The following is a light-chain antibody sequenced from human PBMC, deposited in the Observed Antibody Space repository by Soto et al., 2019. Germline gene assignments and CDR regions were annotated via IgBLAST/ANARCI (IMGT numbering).Light chain of an antibody. CDR2: EVD. CDR3: SSYSTTITGV. Sequence: QSALTQPASVSGSPGQSITISCTGSNNDIGAYDYVSWYQQHPLQAPKLLIYEVDNRPSGISDRVSGSKSGRTASLTISGLKSEDEGEYCCSSYSTTITGVFGGGTQLTVL. CDR1: NNDIGAYDY. J-gene: IGLJ3*02. V-gene: IGLV2-14*01.